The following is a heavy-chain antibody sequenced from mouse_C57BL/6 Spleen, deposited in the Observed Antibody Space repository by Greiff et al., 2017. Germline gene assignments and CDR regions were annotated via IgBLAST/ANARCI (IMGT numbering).Heavy chain of an antibody. CDR2: ISDGGSYT. CDR3: ARVYDYDGWFAY. CDR1: GFTFSSYA. Sequence: EVQLQQSGGGLVKPGGSLKLSCAASGFTFSSYAMSWVRQTPEKRLEWVATISDGGSYTYYTDNVKGRFTISRDNAKNNLYLQMSHLKSEDTAMYYCARVYDYDGWFAYWGQGTLVTVSA. D-gene: IGHD2-4*01. V-gene: IGHV5-4*01. J-gene: IGHJ3*01.